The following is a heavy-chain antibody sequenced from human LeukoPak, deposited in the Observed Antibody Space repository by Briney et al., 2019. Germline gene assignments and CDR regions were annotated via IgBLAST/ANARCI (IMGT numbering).Heavy chain of an antibody. CDR3: ASSQLGKNWFDP. D-gene: IGHD1-1*01. CDR1: GFTFSRYT. J-gene: IGHJ5*02. CDR2: ITTSSNFR. V-gene: IGHV3-21*01. Sequence: AGGSLRLSCAASGFTFSRYTMNWVRQAPGKCLEWVSSITTSSNFRSYADSMEGRFTISRDNAKNSLYLQMNSLRAEDTAVYYCASSQLGKNWFDPWGQGTLVTVSS.